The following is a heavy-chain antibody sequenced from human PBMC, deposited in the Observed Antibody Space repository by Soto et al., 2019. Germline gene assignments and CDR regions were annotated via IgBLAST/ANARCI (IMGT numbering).Heavy chain of an antibody. CDR2: IWYDGSNK. J-gene: IGHJ4*02. D-gene: IGHD3-22*01. CDR3: ARDSRYYYDSSGYYLPY. Sequence: GGSLRLSCAASGFTFSSYGMHWVRQAPGKGLEWVAVIWYDGSNKYYADSVKGRFTISRDNSKNTLYLQMSSLRAEDTAVYYCARDSRYYYDSSGYYLPYWGQGTLVTVSS. CDR1: GFTFSSYG. V-gene: IGHV3-33*01.